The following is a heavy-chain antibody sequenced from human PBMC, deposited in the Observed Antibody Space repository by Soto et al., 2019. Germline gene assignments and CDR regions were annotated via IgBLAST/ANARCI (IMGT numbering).Heavy chain of an antibody. D-gene: IGHD2-21*01. J-gene: IGHJ4*01. CDR2: ISSSGSTI. CDR3: ARSVVLYYFDS. V-gene: IGHV3-11*01. CDR1: GFTFSDYY. Sequence: QVQLVESGGGLVKPGGSLRLSWAASGFTFSDYYMSWIRQAPGKGLEWVSYISSSGSTIYYADSVKGRFTLSRDNAKNSLYLQMNSLRAEETAVYSCARSVVLYYFDSWGQGTLVTVSS.